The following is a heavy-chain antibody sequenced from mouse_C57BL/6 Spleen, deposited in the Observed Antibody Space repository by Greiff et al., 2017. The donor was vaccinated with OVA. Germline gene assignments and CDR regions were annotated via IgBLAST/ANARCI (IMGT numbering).Heavy chain of an antibody. CDR1: GYAFSSYW. CDR2: IYPGDGDT. CDR3: ARGYYYDYYFDY. Sequence: QVQLQQSGAELVKPGASVKISCKAPGYAFSSYWMNWVKQRPGKGLEWIGQIYPGDGDTNYNGKFKGKATLTADKSSSTAYMQLSSLTSEDSAVYFCARGYYYDYYFDYWGQGTTLTVSS. D-gene: IGHD2-4*01. V-gene: IGHV1-80*01. J-gene: IGHJ2*01.